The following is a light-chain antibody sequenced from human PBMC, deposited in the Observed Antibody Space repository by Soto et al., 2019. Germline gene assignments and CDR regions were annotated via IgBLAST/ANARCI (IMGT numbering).Light chain of an antibody. CDR1: QDISNY. J-gene: IGKJ3*01. V-gene: IGKV1-33*01. CDR2: DAS. CDR3: QQYDNLLT. Sequence: DIQMTQSPSSLSASVGDRVTITCQASQDISNYLNWYQQKPGKAPKLLIYDASNLETGVPSRFSGSGSGTDFTFTISSLQPEDIATYYCQQYDNLLTFGPG.